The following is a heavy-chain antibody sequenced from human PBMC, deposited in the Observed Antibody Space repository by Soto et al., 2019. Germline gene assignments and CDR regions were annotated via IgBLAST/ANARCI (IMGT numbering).Heavy chain of an antibody. V-gene: IGHV3-11*01. Sequence: LXLSCVASGFSISDYYMSWFRQAPGKGLEWVSYIISVGTTTYYADSVKGRFSISMDNAKNSLYLQMNSLRAEDTAVYFCAKDQEGSGSHWLGYNYYGMDVWGQGTTVTVSS. CDR1: GFSISDYY. CDR2: IISVGTTT. CDR3: AKDQEGSGSHWLGYNYYGMDV. D-gene: IGHD3-10*01. J-gene: IGHJ6*02.